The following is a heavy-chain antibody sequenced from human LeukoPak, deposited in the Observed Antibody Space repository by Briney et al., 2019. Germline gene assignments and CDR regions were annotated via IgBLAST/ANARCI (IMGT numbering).Heavy chain of an antibody. CDR1: GFTFSSYA. CDR2: INYSGST. D-gene: IGHD3-10*01. V-gene: IGHV4-39*01. Sequence: GSLRLSCAASGFTFSSYAMSWVRQPPGKGLEWIGSINYSGSTYYKPSPKSRVTISVDTSKNQFSLNLSSVTAADTAVYYCARQSVGFGEFNFDYWGQGTLVTVSS. J-gene: IGHJ4*02. CDR3: ARQSVGFGEFNFDY.